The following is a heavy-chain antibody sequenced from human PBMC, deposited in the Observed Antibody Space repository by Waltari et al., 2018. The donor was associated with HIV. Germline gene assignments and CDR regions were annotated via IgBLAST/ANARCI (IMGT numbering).Heavy chain of an antibody. D-gene: IGHD6-13*01. Sequence: EVQVLESGGALVQPGGSLRLSCAASGFTFCNYGMSWVRQVPGKGLGWCSMIVGIGGSTYDADSVKGRFTVSRDNSKNTLYLRMNSLRAEDTAVYFCVKEYQYSHSWYSYYGMDVWGQGTTVTVSS. CDR1: GFTFCNYG. J-gene: IGHJ6*02. CDR2: IVGIGGST. V-gene: IGHV3-23*01. CDR3: VKEYQYSHSWYSYYGMDV.